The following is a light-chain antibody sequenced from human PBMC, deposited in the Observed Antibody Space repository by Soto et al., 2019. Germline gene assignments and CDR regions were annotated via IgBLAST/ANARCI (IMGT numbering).Light chain of an antibody. V-gene: IGKV3D-15*01. J-gene: IGKJ1*01. CDR3: TQYFEWPPMT. Sequence: EVLMTQSPATLSVSPGERATLSCWSSETVATNLAWYQQKPGQAPRLLISGASTRAAGVSDRFRGSGSGTEFTSTISSLRSEDSAIYYCTQYFEWPPMTSGQGTKVEI. CDR1: ETVATN. CDR2: GAS.